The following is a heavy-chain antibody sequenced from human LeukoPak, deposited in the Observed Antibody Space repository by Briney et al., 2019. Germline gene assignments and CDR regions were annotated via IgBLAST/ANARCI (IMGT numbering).Heavy chain of an antibody. J-gene: IGHJ4*02. V-gene: IGHV3-23*01. CDR2: ISGSGGST. CDR3: AKAEGVYFDILTGYSYYFDY. CDR1: GFTFSSYA. D-gene: IGHD3-9*01. Sequence: GGSLRLSCAASGFTFSSYAMSWVRQAPGKGLEWVSAISGSGGSTYYADSGKGRFTISRDNSKNTLYLQMNRLRAEDTAVYYCAKAEGVYFDILTGYSYYFDYWGQGTLVTVSS.